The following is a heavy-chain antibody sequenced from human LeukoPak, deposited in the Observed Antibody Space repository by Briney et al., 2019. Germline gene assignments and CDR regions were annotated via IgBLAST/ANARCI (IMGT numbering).Heavy chain of an antibody. CDR1: GFTFSSYA. V-gene: IGHV3-30-3*01. D-gene: IGHD2-2*01. CDR2: ISYDGSNK. J-gene: IGHJ4*02. CDR3: AREHCSSTSCYGPSRVFDY. Sequence: PGGSLRLSCAASGFTFSSYAMHWVRQAPGKGLEWVAVISYDGSNKYYADSVKGRFTISRDNSKNTLYLQMNSLRAEDTAVYYCAREHCSSTSCYGPSRVFDYWGQGTLVTVSS.